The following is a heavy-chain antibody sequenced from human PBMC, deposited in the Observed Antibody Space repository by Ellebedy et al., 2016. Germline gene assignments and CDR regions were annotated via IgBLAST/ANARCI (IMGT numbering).Heavy chain of an antibody. CDR1: GGSFSGYY. Sequence: SETLSLTXAVYGGSFSGYYWSWIRQPPGKGLEWIGEINHSGSTNYNPSLKSRVTISVDTSKNQFSLKLSSVTAADTAVYYCARDSSYDILTGYYPPDAFDIWGQGTMVTVSS. J-gene: IGHJ3*02. CDR3: ARDSSYDILTGYYPPDAFDI. CDR2: INHSGST. D-gene: IGHD3-9*01. V-gene: IGHV4-34*01.